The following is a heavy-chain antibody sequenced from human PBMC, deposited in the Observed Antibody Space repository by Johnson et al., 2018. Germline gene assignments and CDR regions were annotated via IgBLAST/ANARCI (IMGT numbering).Heavy chain of an antibody. J-gene: IGHJ3*02. CDR3: SRGSNDYGDYGEAFDI. D-gene: IGHD4-17*01. V-gene: IGHV3-9*01. CDR1: AFTFDAYA. CDR2: ISWNSATI. Sequence: VQLVEAGGGLVQPGGSMRLSCAASAFTFDAYAMHWVRQAPGKGLEWVSGISWNSATIGYADSVKGRFTTSRDNAKNSLYLQMNSLRAEDTAVYYCSRGSNDYGDYGEAFDIWGQGTMVTVSS.